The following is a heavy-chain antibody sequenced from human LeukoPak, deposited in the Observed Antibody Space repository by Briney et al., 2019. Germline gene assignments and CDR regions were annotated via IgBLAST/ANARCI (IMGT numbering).Heavy chain of an antibody. J-gene: IGHJ4*02. Sequence: SQTLSLTCTVSGGSISSGGYYWSWIRQHPGKGLEWIGYIYYSGSTYYNPSLKSRVTISVDTSKNQFSLKLSSVTAADTAVYYCARDTLKGDYGAIFDYWGQGTLVTVSS. V-gene: IGHV4-31*03. D-gene: IGHD4-17*01. CDR3: ARDTLKGDYGAIFDY. CDR2: IYYSGST. CDR1: GGSISSGGYY.